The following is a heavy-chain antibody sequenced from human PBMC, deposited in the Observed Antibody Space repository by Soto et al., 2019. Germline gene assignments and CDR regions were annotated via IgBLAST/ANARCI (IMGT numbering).Heavy chain of an antibody. CDR2: IYYRGRP. CDR3: ARGGPYITIFGVVIPRYYYYYGMDV. Sequence: SETLSLTCTVSGGSISSGDAYWSWIRQSPGKGLEWIGYIYYRGRPFYNPSLESRATISVDTSKNQFSLKLSSVTAADTAVYYCARGGPYITIFGVVIPRYYYYYGMDVWGQGTTVTVSS. D-gene: IGHD3-3*01. CDR1: GGSISSGDAY. V-gene: IGHV4-30-4*01. J-gene: IGHJ6*02.